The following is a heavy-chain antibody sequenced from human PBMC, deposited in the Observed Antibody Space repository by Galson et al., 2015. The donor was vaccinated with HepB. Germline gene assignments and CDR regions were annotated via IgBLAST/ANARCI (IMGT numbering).Heavy chain of an antibody. Sequence: SLRLSCAASGFTFTDYYMSWIRQAPGKGLEWISYISSSGDYRNYADSVKGRFTISRDNARKSLYLQMDSLRGEDTAVYYCARDGTPLTGYAFGSWGQGTLVTVSS. CDR3: ARDGTPLTGYAFGS. CDR2: ISSSGDYR. J-gene: IGHJ5*01. V-gene: IGHV3-11*06. D-gene: IGHD3-9*01. CDR1: GFTFTDYY.